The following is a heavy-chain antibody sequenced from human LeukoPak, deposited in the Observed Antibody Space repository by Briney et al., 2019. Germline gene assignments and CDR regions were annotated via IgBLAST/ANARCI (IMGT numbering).Heavy chain of an antibody. Sequence: GGSLRLSCAASGFTFSSYAMHWVRQAPGKGLEYVSAISSIGGSTYYADSVKGRFTISRDNSKNTLYLQMGSLRAEDMAVYYCAREGAVGATRGYYYYGMDVWGQGTTVTVSS. CDR2: ISSIGGST. V-gene: IGHV3-64*02. J-gene: IGHJ6*02. CDR3: AREGAVGATRGYYYYGMDV. D-gene: IGHD1-26*01. CDR1: GFTFSSYA.